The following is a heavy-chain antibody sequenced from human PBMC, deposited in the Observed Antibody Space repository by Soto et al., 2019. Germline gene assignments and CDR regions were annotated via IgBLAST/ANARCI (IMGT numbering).Heavy chain of an antibody. Sequence: QIQLVQSGAEVRKPGSSVKVSCTFSGGTFSDYTINWVRQAPGHGLEWLGRFIPILDKTHYAQKFEGRVTIAADTPPDTSPNTVSLALNSLTSDDTAIYYCATDHSMRYGDYLFVHWGQGALVTVSS. D-gene: IGHD4-17*01. CDR2: FIPILDKT. CDR3: ATDHSMRYGDYLFVH. CDR1: GGTFSDYT. J-gene: IGHJ4*02. V-gene: IGHV1-69*08.